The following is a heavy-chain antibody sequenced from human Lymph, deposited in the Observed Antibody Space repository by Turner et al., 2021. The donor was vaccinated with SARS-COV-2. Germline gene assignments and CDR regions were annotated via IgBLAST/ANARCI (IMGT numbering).Heavy chain of an antibody. CDR2: IFYSGST. Sequence: QVQLQESGPGLVKPSETLSLTCTVPGGSISSYYWSWTRQPPGKGLEWIGYIFYSGSTKYGPSLKSRVTISVDTSKNQFALKLSSVTAADTAVYYCARVVPAGWYYFDYWGQGTLVTVSS. J-gene: IGHJ4*02. D-gene: IGHD2-2*01. CDR3: ARVVPAGWYYFDY. V-gene: IGHV4-59*01. CDR1: GGSISSYY.